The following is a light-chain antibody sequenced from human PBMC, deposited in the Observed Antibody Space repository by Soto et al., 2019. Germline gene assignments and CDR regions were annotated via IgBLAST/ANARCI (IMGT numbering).Light chain of an antibody. CDR3: QSYDRSLRGYV. CDR1: SSNIGAGYD. CDR2: GNT. Sequence: QSVRTQPPSVSVAPGQRVTISCTGTSSNIGAGYDVHWYQHLPGTAPKLLIYGNTIRPSGVPDRFSGSKSGTSASLAITGLQAEDEADYYCQSYDRSLRGYVFGTGTKVTV. J-gene: IGLJ1*01. V-gene: IGLV1-40*01.